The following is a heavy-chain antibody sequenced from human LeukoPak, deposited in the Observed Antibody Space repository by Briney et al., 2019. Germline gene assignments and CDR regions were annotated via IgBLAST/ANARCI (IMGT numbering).Heavy chain of an antibody. Sequence: SQTLSLICAVSGGSISSGGYSWSWIRQPPGKGLEWIGYIYHSGSTYYNPSLKNRVTISVDRSKNQFSLNLSSVTAADTAVYYCARGVWEYYFGYWGQGTLVTVSS. V-gene: IGHV4-30-2*01. D-gene: IGHD6-13*01. CDR3: ARGVWEYYFGY. J-gene: IGHJ4*02. CDR1: GGSISSGGYS. CDR2: IYHSGST.